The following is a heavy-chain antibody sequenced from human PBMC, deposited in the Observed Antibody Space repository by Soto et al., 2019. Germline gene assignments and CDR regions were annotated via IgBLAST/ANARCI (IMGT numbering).Heavy chain of an antibody. CDR3: ARVGWTTVGYPFDY. Sequence: SETLSLTCTVSVVSISSYYWSWIRQPPGKGLEWIGYIHYSGSTKYNPSLKSRVSISVDTSKSQFSLKLSSVTAADTAVYYCARVGWTTVGYPFDYWGQGALVTVSS. V-gene: IGHV4-59*01. D-gene: IGHD4-17*01. J-gene: IGHJ4*02. CDR2: IHYSGST. CDR1: VVSISSYY.